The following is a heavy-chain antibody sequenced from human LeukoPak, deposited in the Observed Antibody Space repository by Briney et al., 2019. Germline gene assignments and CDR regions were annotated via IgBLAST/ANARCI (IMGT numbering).Heavy chain of an antibody. CDR1: GYTFTGYY. V-gene: IGHV1-2*02. J-gene: IGHJ4*02. Sequence: ASVTVSCTASGYTFTGYYMHWVRQAPGQGLEWMGWINPNSGGTNYAQKFQGRVTMTRDTSISTAYMELSRLRSDDTAVYYCARIPRIAARYYFDYWGQGTLVTVSS. CDR2: INPNSGGT. D-gene: IGHD6-13*01. CDR3: ARIPRIAARYYFDY.